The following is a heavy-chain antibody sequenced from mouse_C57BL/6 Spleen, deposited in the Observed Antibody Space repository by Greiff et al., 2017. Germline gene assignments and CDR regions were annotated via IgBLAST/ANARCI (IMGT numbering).Heavy chain of an antibody. CDR2: ISSGGGYT. Sequence: EVKLVESGGDLVKPGGSLKLSCAASGFTFSSYGMSWVRQTPDKRLEWVATISSGGGYTYYPDSVKGRFTISRDNAKNTLYLQMSSLKSEDTAMYYCAASEGFAYWGQGTLVTVSA. J-gene: IGHJ3*01. D-gene: IGHD6-1*01. CDR1: GFTFSSYG. CDR3: AASEGFAY. V-gene: IGHV5-6*01.